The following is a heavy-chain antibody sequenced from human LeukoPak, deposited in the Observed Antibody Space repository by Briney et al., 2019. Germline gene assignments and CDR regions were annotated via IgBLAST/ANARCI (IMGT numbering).Heavy chain of an antibody. V-gene: IGHV4-59*11. CDR1: DDSFSTHY. CDR2: ISSIGST. J-gene: IGHJ4*02. D-gene: IGHD3-22*01. CDR3: ARYDSSGYYYCFDY. Sequence: PSETLSLTCSVSDDSFSTHYWTWIRQPPGKGLEWIGYISSIGSTNYNPSLKSRVTISVDTSKKQFSLKMTSVTAADTAVYYCARYDSSGYYYCFDYWGQGTLVTVSS.